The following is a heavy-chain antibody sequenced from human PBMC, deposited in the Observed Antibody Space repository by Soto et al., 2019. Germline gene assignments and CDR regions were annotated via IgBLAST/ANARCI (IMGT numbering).Heavy chain of an antibody. CDR1: GYSFRSYW. D-gene: IGHD4-4*01. Sequence: PGESLKISGKTSGYSFRSYWIGWVRQMPGKGLEWMGIIYPGDSNTRYSPSFQGQVTISADKSISTAFLQWSSLKAADSAVYYCARHLHSDSVHITPVSPDYWGQGTLVTVSS. V-gene: IGHV5-51*01. CDR3: ARHLHSDSVHITPVSPDY. CDR2: IYPGDSNT. J-gene: IGHJ4*02.